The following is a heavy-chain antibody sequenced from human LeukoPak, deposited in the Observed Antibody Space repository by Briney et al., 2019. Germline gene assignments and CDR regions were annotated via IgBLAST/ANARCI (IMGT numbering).Heavy chain of an antibody. V-gene: IGHV4-4*02. D-gene: IGHD4-17*01. Sequence: SGTLSLTCAVSGGSISSSNWWSWVRQPPGKGLEWIGEIYHSGSTYYNPSLKSRVTISVDTSKNQFSLKLSSVTAADTAVYYCARLPGDYVDFDYWGQGTLVTVSS. CDR1: GGSISSSNW. CDR3: ARLPGDYVDFDY. J-gene: IGHJ4*02. CDR2: IYHSGST.